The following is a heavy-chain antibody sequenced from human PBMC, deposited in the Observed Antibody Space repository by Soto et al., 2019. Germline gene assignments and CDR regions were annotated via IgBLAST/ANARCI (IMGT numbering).Heavy chain of an antibody. D-gene: IGHD5-18*01. V-gene: IGHV1-69*12. CDR2: IIPIFGTA. J-gene: IGHJ6*02. CDR1: GGTFSSYA. Sequence: QVPLVQSGAEVKKPGSSVKVSCKASGGTFSSYAISWVRQAPGQGLEWMGGIIPIFGTANYAQKFQGRVTITADESTSTAHMELSSLRSEDTAVYYCARDDVDTAMPYGMDVWGQGTTVTVSS. CDR3: ARDDVDTAMPYGMDV.